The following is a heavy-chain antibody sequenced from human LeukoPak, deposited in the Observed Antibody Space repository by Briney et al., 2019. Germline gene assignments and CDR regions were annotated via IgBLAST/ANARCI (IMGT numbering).Heavy chain of an antibody. J-gene: IGHJ5*02. CDR3: ARDLGQYYDTSDNWFDP. CDR1: GFTFSSYG. Sequence: GGTLRLSCAASGFTFSSYGMSWVRQAPGKGLEWVSRINSDGINTSYADSVKGRFTISRDNAKNTLNLQMNSLRAEDTAVYYCARDLGQYYDTSDNWFDPWGQGTLVTVSS. CDR2: INSDGINT. D-gene: IGHD3-22*01. V-gene: IGHV3-74*01.